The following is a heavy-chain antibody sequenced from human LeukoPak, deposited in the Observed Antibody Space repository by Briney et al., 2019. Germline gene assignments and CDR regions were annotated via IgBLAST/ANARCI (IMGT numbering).Heavy chain of an antibody. CDR3: ARVGVVSAAIPVDGFDP. Sequence: GGSLRLSCAASGFTFSSYAMSWVRQAPGKGLEWVSAISGSGGSTYYADSVKGRFTISRDNAKNSLYLQMNSLRAEDTAVYYCARVGVVSAAIPVDGFDPWGQGTLVTVSS. CDR1: GFTFSSYA. V-gene: IGHV3-23*01. D-gene: IGHD2-2*02. J-gene: IGHJ5*02. CDR2: ISGSGGST.